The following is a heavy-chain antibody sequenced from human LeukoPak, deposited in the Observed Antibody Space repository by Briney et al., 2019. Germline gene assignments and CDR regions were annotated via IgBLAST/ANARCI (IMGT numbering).Heavy chain of an antibody. CDR1: GGSFSGYY. J-gene: IGHJ4*02. CDR3: ARLEMATITVAAYFDY. Sequence: SETLSFTCAVYGGSFSGYYWSWIRQPPGKGLEWIGEINHSGSANYNPSLKSRVTISVDTSKNQFSLKLSSVTAADTAVYYCARLEMATITVAAYFDYWGQGTLVTVSS. V-gene: IGHV4-34*01. CDR2: INHSGSA. D-gene: IGHD5-24*01.